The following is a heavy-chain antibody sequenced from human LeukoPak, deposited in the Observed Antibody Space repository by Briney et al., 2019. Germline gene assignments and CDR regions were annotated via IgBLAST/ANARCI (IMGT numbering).Heavy chain of an antibody. Sequence: ASVKVSCKASGYTFTGYYIHWVRQAPGQLEWMGWMNPNSGDTDYAQKFQGGVTMTRDTSISTAYMELSRLRSDDTALYYCTRAPSSGPFDYWGQGTLVTVSS. CDR1: GYTFTGYY. V-gene: IGHV1-2*02. CDR2: MNPNSGDT. CDR3: TRAPSSGPFDY. J-gene: IGHJ4*02. D-gene: IGHD3-22*01.